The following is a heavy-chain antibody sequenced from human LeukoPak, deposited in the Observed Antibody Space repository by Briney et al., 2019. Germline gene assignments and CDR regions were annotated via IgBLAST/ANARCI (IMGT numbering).Heavy chain of an antibody. D-gene: IGHD4-11*01. Sequence: ASVKVSCKASGYTFTGYYMHWMRQAPGQGLEWMGWINPNSGGTNYAHKFQGRVTMTRDTSISTAYMELSRLRSDDTAVYYCARDYSNYEVDYWGQGTLVTVSS. CDR2: INPNSGGT. V-gene: IGHV1-2*07. CDR3: ARDYSNYEVDY. J-gene: IGHJ4*02. CDR1: GYTFTGYY.